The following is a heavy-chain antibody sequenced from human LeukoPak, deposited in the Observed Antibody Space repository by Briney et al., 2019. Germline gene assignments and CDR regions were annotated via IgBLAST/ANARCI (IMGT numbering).Heavy chain of an antibody. CDR1: GGSISSYY. CDR2: IYYSGST. J-gene: IGHJ4*02. CDR3: ARSLYGGAGFDY. D-gene: IGHD4-17*01. Sequence: SETLSLTCTVSGGSISSYYWSWIRQPPGGGLEWIGYIYYSGSTYYNPSLKSRVTISVDTSKNQFSLKLSSVTAADTAVYYCARSLYGGAGFDYWGQGTLVTVTS. V-gene: IGHV4-59*12.